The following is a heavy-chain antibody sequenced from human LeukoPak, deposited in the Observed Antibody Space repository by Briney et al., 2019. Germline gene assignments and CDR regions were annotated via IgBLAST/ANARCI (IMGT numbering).Heavy chain of an antibody. CDR1: GFTFSRYA. J-gene: IGHJ4*02. CDR2: ISYGGSNK. V-gene: IGHV3-30-3*01. D-gene: IGHD5-18*01. Sequence: GGSLRLSCAASGFTFSRYAMHWVRQAPGKGLEWVAVISYGGSNKYCADSVKGRFTISRDNSKNTLYLQMNSLRAEDTAVYYCARDPWRGDTAMVYPHYWGQGTLVTVSS. CDR3: ARDPWRGDTAMVYPHY.